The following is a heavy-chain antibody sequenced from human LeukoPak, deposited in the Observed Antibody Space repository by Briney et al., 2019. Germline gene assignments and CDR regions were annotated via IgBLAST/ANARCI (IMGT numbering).Heavy chain of an antibody. V-gene: IGHV4-34*08. CDR1: GFTFSSYW. CDR3: ALQRTYYYGSGSFNWELDY. Sequence: GSLRLSCAASGFTFSSYWMSWLRQPPGKGLEWIGEINHSGSTNYNPSLKSRVTISVDTSKNQFSLKLSSVTAADTAVYYCALQRTYYYGSGSFNWELDYWGQGTLVTVSS. D-gene: IGHD3-10*01. J-gene: IGHJ4*02. CDR2: INHSGST.